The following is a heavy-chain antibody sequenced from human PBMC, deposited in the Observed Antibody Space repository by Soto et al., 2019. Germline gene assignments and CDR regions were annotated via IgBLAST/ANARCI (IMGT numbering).Heavy chain of an antibody. Sequence: LKISCKGSGYRFTSYWISWVRQMPGKGLEWMGRIDPSDSYTNYSPSFQGHVTISADKSISTAYLQWSSLKASDTAMYYCARLREYSSSGPHKGFDYWGQGTLVTVSS. J-gene: IGHJ4*02. D-gene: IGHD6-6*01. CDR2: IDPSDSYT. CDR3: ARLREYSSSGPHKGFDY. V-gene: IGHV5-10-1*01. CDR1: GYRFTSYW.